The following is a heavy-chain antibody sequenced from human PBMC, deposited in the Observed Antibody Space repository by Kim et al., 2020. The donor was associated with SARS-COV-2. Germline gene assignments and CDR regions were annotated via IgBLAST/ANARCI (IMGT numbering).Heavy chain of an antibody. J-gene: IGHJ4*02. CDR2: IYYSGST. D-gene: IGHD3-10*01. Sequence: SETLSLTCTVSGGSISSGDYYWSWIRQPPGKGLEWIGYIYYSGSTYYNPSLKSRVTISVDTSKNQFSLKLSSVTAADTAVYYCARAHPLYGSGSYYKAYGRSYFDYWGQGTLVTVSS. V-gene: IGHV4-30-4*01. CDR1: GGSISSGDYY. CDR3: ARAHPLYGSGSYYKAYGRSYFDY.